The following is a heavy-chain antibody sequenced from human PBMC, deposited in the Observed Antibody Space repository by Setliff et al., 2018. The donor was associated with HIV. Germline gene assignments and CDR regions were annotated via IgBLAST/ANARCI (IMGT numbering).Heavy chain of an antibody. D-gene: IGHD3-3*01. V-gene: IGHV3-33*06. CDR1: GFTFNNYA. Sequence: GGSLRLSCAASGFTFNNYAIHWVRQAPGKGLEWVALIWYDASKKEYAESVKGRFNILRDDSKKTVDLQMNSLRADDTAVYYCVKDVVKFWSGSGALDFWGPGTLVTVSS. CDR2: IWYDASKK. CDR3: VKDVVKFWSGSGALDF. J-gene: IGHJ4*02.